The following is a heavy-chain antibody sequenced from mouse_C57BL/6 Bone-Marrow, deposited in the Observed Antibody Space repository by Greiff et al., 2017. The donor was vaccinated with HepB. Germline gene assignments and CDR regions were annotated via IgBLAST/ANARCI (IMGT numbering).Heavy chain of an antibody. D-gene: IGHD1-1*01. CDR1: GFTFSSYG. V-gene: IGHV5-6*01. CDR3: ARHGYYGSSPDY. J-gene: IGHJ2*01. Sequence: EVKLMESGGDLVKPGGSLKLSCAASGFTFSSYGMSWVRQTPDKRLEWVATISSGGSYTYYPDSVKGRFTISRDNAKNTLYLQMSSLKPEDTAMYYCARHGYYGSSPDYWGQGTTLTVSS. CDR2: ISSGGSYT.